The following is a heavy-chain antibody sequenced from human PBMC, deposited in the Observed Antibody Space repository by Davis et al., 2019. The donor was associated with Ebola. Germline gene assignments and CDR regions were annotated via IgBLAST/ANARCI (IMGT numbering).Heavy chain of an antibody. J-gene: IGHJ6*02. V-gene: IGHV1-18*01. D-gene: IGHD3-3*01. CDR3: ARGLTWGTFGVVIDYYGMDV. CDR2: ISAYNGNT. CDR1: GYTFTSYG. Sequence: ASVKVSCKASGYTFTSYGISWVRQAPGQGLEWMGWISAYNGNTNYAQKLQGRVTINADESTSTAYMELSSLRSEDTAVYYCARGLTWGTFGVVIDYYGMDVWGQGTTVTVSS.